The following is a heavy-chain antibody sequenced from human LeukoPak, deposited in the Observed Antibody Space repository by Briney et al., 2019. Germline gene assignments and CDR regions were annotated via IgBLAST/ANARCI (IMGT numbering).Heavy chain of an antibody. CDR1: GITLGNYG. D-gene: IGHD3-10*01. V-gene: IGHV3-23*01. J-gene: IGHJ4*02. CDR3: AKRGVVIRVILVGFHKEAYYFDS. Sequence: GGSLRLSCAVSGITLGNYGMSWVRKAPGKGLEWVAGISGSGGSTYYADSVKGRFTISRDNSKNTLYLQMNSLRAEDTAVYFCAKRGVVIRVILVGFHKEAYYFDSWGQGALVTVSS. CDR2: ISGSGGST.